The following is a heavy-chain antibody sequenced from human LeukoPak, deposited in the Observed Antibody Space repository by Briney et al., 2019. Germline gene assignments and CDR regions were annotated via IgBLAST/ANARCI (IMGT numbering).Heavy chain of an antibody. Sequence: RPSETLSLTCTVSGGSISSYYWSWIRQPPGKGLEWIGRIYTSGSTNYNPSLKSRVTISVDTSKNQFSLKLSSVTAADTAVYYCASQYYYGSGTFDYWGQGTLVTVSS. D-gene: IGHD3-10*01. V-gene: IGHV4-4*08. J-gene: IGHJ4*02. CDR2: IYTSGST. CDR3: ASQYYYGSGTFDY. CDR1: GGSISSYY.